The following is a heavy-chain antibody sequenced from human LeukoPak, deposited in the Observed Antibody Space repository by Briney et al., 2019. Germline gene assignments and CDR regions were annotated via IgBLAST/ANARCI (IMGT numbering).Heavy chain of an antibody. V-gene: IGHV1-2*02. CDR1: GYTFTGYY. J-gene: IGHJ4*02. Sequence: ASVKVSCKASGYTFTGYYMHWVRQAPGQGLEWMGWINPNSGGTNYAQKFQGRVTMTRDTSISTAYMELSRLRSDDTAVYYCAREAYGYSTHFDYWGQGTLVTVSS. CDR2: INPNSGGT. CDR3: AREAYGYSTHFDY. D-gene: IGHD3-22*01.